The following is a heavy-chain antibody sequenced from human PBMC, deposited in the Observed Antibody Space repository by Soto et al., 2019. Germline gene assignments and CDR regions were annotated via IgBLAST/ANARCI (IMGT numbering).Heavy chain of an antibody. J-gene: IGHJ4*02. V-gene: IGHV1-69*08. CDR1: GGTFSSYT. D-gene: IGHD3-3*01. CDR2: IIPILGIA. CDR3: AIERVVTGGFDY. Sequence: QVQLVQSGAEVKKPGSSVKVSCKASGGTFSSYTISWVRQAPGQGLEWMGRIIPILGIANYAQKFQGRVTITADKSTSTAYMELSSLRSEDTAVYYCAIERVVTGGFDYLGQGTLVTVYS.